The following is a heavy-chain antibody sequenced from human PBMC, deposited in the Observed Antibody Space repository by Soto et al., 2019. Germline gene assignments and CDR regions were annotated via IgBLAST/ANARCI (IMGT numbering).Heavy chain of an antibody. CDR1: GGSFSDYY. CDR2: INHSGNT. V-gene: IGHV4-34*01. Sequence: QVLLQQWGAGLLKPSETLSLTCAVYGGSFSDYYWSWIRQPPGKGLEWIGEINHSGNTNYDPSLTSRVTISVDTSKYPCSLKLNSVTAADTAVYDCARGDLTRDYCGQGTLVAVAA. CDR3: ARGDLTRDY. J-gene: IGHJ4*02.